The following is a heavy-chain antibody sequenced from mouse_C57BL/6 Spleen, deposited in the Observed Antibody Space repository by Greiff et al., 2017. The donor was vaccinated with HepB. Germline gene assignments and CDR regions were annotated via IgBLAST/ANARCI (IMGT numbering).Heavy chain of an antibody. CDR2: INYDGSST. Sequence: EVKLMESEGGLVQPGSSMKLSCTASGFTFSDYYMAWVRQVPEKGLEWVANINYDGSSTYYLDSLKSRFIISRDNAKNILYLQMSSLKSEDTATYYCARVDYSNSFAYWGQGTLVTVSA. V-gene: IGHV5-16*01. CDR3: ARVDYSNSFAY. CDR1: GFTFSDYY. J-gene: IGHJ3*01. D-gene: IGHD2-5*01.